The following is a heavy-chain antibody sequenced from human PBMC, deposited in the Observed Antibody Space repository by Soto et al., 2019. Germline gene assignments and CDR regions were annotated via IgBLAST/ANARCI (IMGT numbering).Heavy chain of an antibody. V-gene: IGHV1-2*02. CDR2: INPNSGGT. CDR3: VGDLSLNLFDP. CDR1: GYTFTGYY. J-gene: IGHJ5*02. Sequence: ASVTVSCTASGYTFTGYYIHWVRQAPGKGLEWMGWINPNSGGTNYAQKFKGRVTITRDTTISTAYMERRRLRSDDTAVDYRVGDLSLNLFDPCGQGTLVTVA.